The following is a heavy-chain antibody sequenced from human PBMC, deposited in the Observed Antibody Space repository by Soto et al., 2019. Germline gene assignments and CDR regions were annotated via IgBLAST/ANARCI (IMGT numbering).Heavy chain of an antibody. D-gene: IGHD2-15*01. Sequence: EVQLVESGGGLVQPGGSLRLSCAASGSTFSRYWMPWVRQAPGKGLEWVANIKQDGSDTYYVDSVKGRFTISRDNAENSLYLQMNSLRAEDTAVYYCARDPVCSGGSCYDYWGQGTLVTVTS. CDR3: ARDPVCSGGSCYDY. CDR1: GSTFSRYW. CDR2: IKQDGSDT. J-gene: IGHJ4*02. V-gene: IGHV3-7*01.